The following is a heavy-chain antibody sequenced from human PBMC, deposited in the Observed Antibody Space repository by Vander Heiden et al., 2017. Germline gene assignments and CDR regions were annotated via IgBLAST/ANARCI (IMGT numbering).Heavy chain of an antibody. Sequence: EVQLVESGGGWVQPGGSLRLSCAASRFTFSCYWMSWVRQEAGKGLEWVANIKQDGSEKYYVDSVKCRFTISRDNAKNSLYLQMNSLRAEDTAVYYCARGDYNSLTGYGAEDYWGEGTLVTVAS. CDR2: IKQDGSEK. J-gene: IGHJ4*02. V-gene: IGHV3-7*01. CDR3: ARGDYNSLTGYGAEDY. CDR1: RFTFSCYW. D-gene: IGHD3-9*01.